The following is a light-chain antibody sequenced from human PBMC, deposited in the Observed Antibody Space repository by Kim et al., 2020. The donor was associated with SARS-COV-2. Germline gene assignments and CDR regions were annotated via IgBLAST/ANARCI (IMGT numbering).Light chain of an antibody. CDR3: QQRSEWPLT. J-gene: IGKJ4*01. Sequence: EIVLTQSPALLSLSPGERASLSCRASQSVNRYLAWFQQKPGQAPRLLIYDASNRATGIPARFSGSGSGTDFTLTISSLEAEDFAVYYCQQRSEWPLTFGGGTKVDIK. CDR1: QSVNRY. CDR2: DAS. V-gene: IGKV3-11*01.